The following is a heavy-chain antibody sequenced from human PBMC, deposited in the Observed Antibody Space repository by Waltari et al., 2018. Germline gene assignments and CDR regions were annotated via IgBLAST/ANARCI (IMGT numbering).Heavy chain of an antibody. CDR1: GFSLSTTGVG. Sequence: QITLKESGRTLVKPTQTLTLTCTFSGFSLSTTGVGVGWIRQPPGKALESLGVIYWDDDRRYSPSLKSRLTITKDTSKNQVFLTMTNMDPVDTATYYCAHRLTGPNWDLHVFDIWGQGTTVTVSS. CDR2: IYWDDDR. J-gene: IGHJ3*02. D-gene: IGHD1-1*01. CDR3: AHRLTGPNWDLHVFDI. V-gene: IGHV2-5*02.